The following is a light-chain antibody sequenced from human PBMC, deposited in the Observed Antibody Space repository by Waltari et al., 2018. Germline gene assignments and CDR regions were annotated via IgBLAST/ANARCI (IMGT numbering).Light chain of an antibody. Sequence: EIVLTQSPGTLSLSPGARVTLSCRASQSVSKYLAWYQQKPGQAPRLLIYDASTRATGIPDRFSGSGWGTDFSLTISRLEPEDFAVYYCQKYGTLPATFGQGTKVQMK. V-gene: IGKV3-20*01. CDR3: QKYGTLPAT. CDR1: QSVSKY. CDR2: DAS. J-gene: IGKJ1*01.